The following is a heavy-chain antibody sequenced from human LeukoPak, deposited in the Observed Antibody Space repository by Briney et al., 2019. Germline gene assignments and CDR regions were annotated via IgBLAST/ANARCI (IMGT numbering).Heavy chain of an antibody. D-gene: IGHD5-24*01. CDR3: AKEPRRDGYNPFDY. J-gene: IGHJ4*02. V-gene: IGHV3-23*01. CDR1: GFTFSDYY. CDR2: ISGSGGSA. Sequence: GGSLRLSCAASGFTFSDYYMSWVRQAPGKGLEWVSGISGSGGSAYYADSVKGRFTISRDNSKNMLYLQMNSLRAEDTAVYYCAKEPRRDGYNPFDYWGQGTLVTVSS.